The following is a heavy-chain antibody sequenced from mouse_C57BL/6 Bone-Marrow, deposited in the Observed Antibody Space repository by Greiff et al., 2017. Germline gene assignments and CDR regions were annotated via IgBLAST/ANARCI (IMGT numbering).Heavy chain of an antibody. CDR3: ARDGVTPWFAY. Sequence: EVMLVESGGGLVKPGGSLKLSCAASGFTFSSYAMSWVRQTPEKRLEWVATISGGSSYTYYPDNVKGRFTISRDNAKNTLYLQMSRLRSEYTAMYYCARDGVTPWFAYWDQGTLVTVSA. CDR2: ISGGSSYT. V-gene: IGHV5-4*01. D-gene: IGHD2-5*01. CDR1: GFTFSSYA. J-gene: IGHJ3*01.